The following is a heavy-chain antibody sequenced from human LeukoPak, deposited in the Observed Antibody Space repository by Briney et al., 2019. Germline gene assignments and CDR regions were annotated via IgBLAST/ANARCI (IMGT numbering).Heavy chain of an antibody. J-gene: IGHJ4*02. CDR2: IWYDGSNK. CDR1: GFTFSSYG. D-gene: IGHD1-7*01. CDR3: AKVTSRGTGTTDY. V-gene: IGHV3-33*06. Sequence: GGSLRLSCAASGFTFSSYGMHWVRQAPGKGLEWVAVIWYDGSNKYYADSVKGRFTISRDNSKNTLYLQMSSLRGEDTAVYYCAKVTSRGTGTTDYWGQGTLVTVSS.